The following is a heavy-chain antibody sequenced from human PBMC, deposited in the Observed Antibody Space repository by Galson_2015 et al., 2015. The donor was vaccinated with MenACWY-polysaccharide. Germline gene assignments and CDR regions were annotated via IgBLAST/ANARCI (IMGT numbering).Heavy chain of an antibody. J-gene: IGHJ2*01. CDR2: IGPGGDT. V-gene: IGHV3-13*01. D-gene: IGHD6-13*01. CDR1: GSTFSSFD. CDR3: AREFTGDGSSWYYWYFDL. Sequence: SLRLCCAASGSTFSSFDMHWVRHVIGKGLEWVAAIGPGGDTYYSGSVKGRFTISRENAKNSLYLQMNSLRAGDTAVYYCAREFTGDGSSWYYWYFDLWGRGTLVTVSS.